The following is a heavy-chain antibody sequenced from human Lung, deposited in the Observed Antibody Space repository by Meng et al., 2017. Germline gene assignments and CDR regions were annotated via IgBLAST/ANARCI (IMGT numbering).Heavy chain of an antibody. D-gene: IGHD4-11*01. CDR3: ARGPTTMAHDFDY. CDR2: INHSGST. CDR1: GGSFSDYY. Sequence: QRDQRQSGAGLWEPSETLSPTCVVAGGSFSDYYGSWIRQPPGKGLEWIGEINHSGSTNYNPSLESRATISVDTSQNNLSLKLSSVTAADSAVYYCARGPTTMAHDFDYWGQGTLVTVSS. J-gene: IGHJ4*02. V-gene: IGHV4-34*01.